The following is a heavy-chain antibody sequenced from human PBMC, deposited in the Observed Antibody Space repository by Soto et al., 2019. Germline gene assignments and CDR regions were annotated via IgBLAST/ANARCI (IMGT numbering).Heavy chain of an antibody. D-gene: IGHD3-9*01. J-gene: IGHJ6*03. CDR2: VIPLLDTT. V-gene: IGHV1-69*08. Sequence: QVQLVQSGAEVKKPGSSVRISCTASGGTFNDYTITWVRQAPGQGLEWMGRVIPLLDTTNYAEKLQYRVTITSDRSTCTVNLELSGVKSEDSAIYYCASGKSQITQVRIGFYNYMDVWGKGTTVTVSS. CDR3: ASGKSQITQVRIGFYNYMDV. CDR1: GGTFNDYT.